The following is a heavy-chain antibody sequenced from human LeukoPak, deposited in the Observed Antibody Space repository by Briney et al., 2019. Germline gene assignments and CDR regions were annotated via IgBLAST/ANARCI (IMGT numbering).Heavy chain of an antibody. CDR2: LSSSSSYI. CDR1: GFTFSSYS. D-gene: IGHD2-21*02. Sequence: PGGSLRLSCAASGFTFSSYSMNWVRQAPGKGLEWVSSLSSSSSYIYYADSVKGRFTISRDNAKNSLYLQMNSLRAEDTAVYYCARTPTPYCGGDCYDFDYWGQGTLVTVSS. CDR3: ARTPTPYCGGDCYDFDY. V-gene: IGHV3-21*01. J-gene: IGHJ4*02.